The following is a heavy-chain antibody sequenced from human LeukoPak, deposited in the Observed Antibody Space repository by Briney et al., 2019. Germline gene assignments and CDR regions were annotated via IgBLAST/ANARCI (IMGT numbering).Heavy chain of an antibody. D-gene: IGHD3-3*01. CDR1: GFTFSSYA. CDR2: ISYDGSNK. J-gene: IGHJ4*02. CDR3: ARDYDFWSGYYTPDY. Sequence: PGGSLRLSCAASGFTFSSYAMLWVRQAPGKGLEWVAVISYDGSNKYYADSVKGRFTISRDNSKNTLYLQMNSLRAEDTAVYYCARDYDFWSGYYTPDYWGQGTLVTVSS. V-gene: IGHV3-30-3*01.